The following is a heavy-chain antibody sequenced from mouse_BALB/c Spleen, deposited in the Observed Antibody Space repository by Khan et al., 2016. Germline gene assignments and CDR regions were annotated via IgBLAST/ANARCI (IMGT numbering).Heavy chain of an antibody. Sequence: VQLQESGPGLVAPSQSLSITCTVSGFSLIAYGVNWVRQPPGKSLEWLGIIWGDGTTDYNSALKSRLNITKDNSKSQVFLKMNSLQTDDTARYYCARDGWGYYAMDYWGQGTSVTVSS. CDR3: ARDGWGYYAMDY. CDR2: IWGDGTT. V-gene: IGHV2-6-7*01. J-gene: IGHJ4*01. D-gene: IGHD2-2*01. CDR1: GFSLIAYG.